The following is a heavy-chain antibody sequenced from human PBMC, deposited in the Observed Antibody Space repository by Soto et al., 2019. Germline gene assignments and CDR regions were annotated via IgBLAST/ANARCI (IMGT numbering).Heavy chain of an antibody. CDR2: ISGSGGST. CDR3: AKHKNPVVAATQALDY. CDR1: GFTFSSYA. Sequence: GGSLRLSCAASGFTFSSYAMSWVRQAPGKGLEWVSAISGSGGSTYYADSVKGRFTISRDNSKNTLYLQMNSLRAEDTAVYYCAKHKNPVVAATQALDYWGQGTLVTVSS. D-gene: IGHD2-15*01. J-gene: IGHJ4*02. V-gene: IGHV3-23*01.